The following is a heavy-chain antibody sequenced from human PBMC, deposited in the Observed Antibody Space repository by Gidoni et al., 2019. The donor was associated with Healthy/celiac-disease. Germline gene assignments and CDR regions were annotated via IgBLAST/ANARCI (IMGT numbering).Heavy chain of an antibody. CDR1: GFPFSSYG. CDR2: IWYDGSNK. J-gene: IGHJ5*02. Sequence: QVQLVESGGGVVQPGRSLRLSCAASGFPFSSYGLHWVRQARCKGLEWVAVIWYDGSNKYYADAVKGRFTISRDNSKNTLYLQMNSLRAEDTAVYYCARDPTDYGDYVGENWFDPWGQGTLVTVSS. CDR3: ARDPTDYGDYVGENWFDP. V-gene: IGHV3-33*01. D-gene: IGHD4-17*01.